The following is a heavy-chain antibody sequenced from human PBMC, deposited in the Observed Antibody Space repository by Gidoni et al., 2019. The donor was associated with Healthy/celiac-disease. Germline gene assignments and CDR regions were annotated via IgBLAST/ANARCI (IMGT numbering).Heavy chain of an antibody. CDR2: ISYDGSNK. Sequence: VRQAPGKGLEWVAVISYDGSNKSYDASVKGRFTISRDNSKNTLYLQMNSLRAEDTAVYYCARVDYGDYNDYWGQGTLVTVSS. CDR3: ARVDYGDYNDY. J-gene: IGHJ4*02. V-gene: IGHV3-30-3*01. D-gene: IGHD4-17*01.